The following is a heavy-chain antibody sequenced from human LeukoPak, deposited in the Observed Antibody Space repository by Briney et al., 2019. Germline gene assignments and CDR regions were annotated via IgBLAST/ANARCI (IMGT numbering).Heavy chain of an antibody. Sequence: GGSLRLSCAASGFTFADYAMHWVRQVPGKGLEWVSGITWSGHIGFADSVKGRFSISRDNAQNTLYLQMNSLRAEDTAVFYCARQSRPGYFDYWGQGTLVTVSS. V-gene: IGHV3-9*01. CDR3: ARQSRPGYFDY. CDR1: GFTFADYA. CDR2: ITWSGHI. J-gene: IGHJ4*02.